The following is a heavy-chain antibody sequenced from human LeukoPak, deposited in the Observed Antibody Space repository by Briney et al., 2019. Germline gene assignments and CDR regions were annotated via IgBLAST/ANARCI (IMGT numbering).Heavy chain of an antibody. Sequence: GRSLRLSCAASGFTFSSYAMHWVRQAPGKGLEWVAVISYDGSNKYYADSVKGRFTISRDNSKNTLYLQMNSLRAEDTALYYCAKVGKYYYDSSGYLFDYWGQGTLVTVSS. CDR2: ISYDGSNK. V-gene: IGHV3-30-3*01. CDR1: GFTFSSYA. D-gene: IGHD3-22*01. J-gene: IGHJ4*02. CDR3: AKVGKYYYDSSGYLFDY.